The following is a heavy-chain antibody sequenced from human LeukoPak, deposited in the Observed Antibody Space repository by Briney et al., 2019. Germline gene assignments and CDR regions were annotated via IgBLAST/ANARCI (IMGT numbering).Heavy chain of an antibody. V-gene: IGHV4-59*01. Sequence: PSETLSLTCTVSGGSISRYYWSWLRQPPGKSLEWGGSIYYSGSTNYSPSLKSRVTISVDTSKNQFSLKLSSVTAADTAVYYCARRGYYYDTSGYYYFDYGGQGTLVTVSS. D-gene: IGHD3-22*01. CDR3: ARRGYYYDTSGYYYFDY. CDR1: GGSISRYY. CDR2: IYYSGST. J-gene: IGHJ4*02.